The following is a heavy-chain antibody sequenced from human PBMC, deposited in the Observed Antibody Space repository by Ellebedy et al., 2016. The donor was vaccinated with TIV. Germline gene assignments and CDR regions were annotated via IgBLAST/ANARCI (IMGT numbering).Heavy chain of an antibody. CDR2: IYYSVT. CDR3: ARQNGELLGYNWFDP. CDR1: GGSISGGVYH. D-gene: IGHD3-10*01. Sequence: SETLSLTCTVSGGSISGGVYHWGWIRQSPGKGLEWIGSIYYSVTYYNPSLKSRVTIFWDTSKNQFSLRLNSVTAADTAVYYCARQNGELLGYNWFDPWGQGTLVTVSS. J-gene: IGHJ5*02. V-gene: IGHV4-39*01.